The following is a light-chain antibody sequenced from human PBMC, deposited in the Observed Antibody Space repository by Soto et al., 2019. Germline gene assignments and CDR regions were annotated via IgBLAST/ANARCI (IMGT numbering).Light chain of an antibody. V-gene: IGLV2-14*01. J-gene: IGLJ2*01. CDR3: SSYTSTNTFVV. CDR2: EVS. Sequence: QSALTQPASVSGSPGQPLTISCTGTSSDVGGYNYVSWYQQHPGKAPKLMIYEVSNRPSGVSNRFSGSKSGNTASLTISGLQAEDEADYFCSSYTSTNTFVVFGGATKLTVL. CDR1: SSDVGGYNY.